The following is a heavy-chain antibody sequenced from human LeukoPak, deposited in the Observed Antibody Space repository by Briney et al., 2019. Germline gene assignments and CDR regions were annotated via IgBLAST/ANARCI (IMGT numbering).Heavy chain of an antibody. CDR3: ARHGANYYDSSGYTYYFDY. V-gene: IGHV4-39*01. CDR1: GGSISSSSYY. Sequence: PSETLSLTCTVSGGSISSSSYYWGWIRQPPGKGLEWIGSIYDSASTYYNPSLKSRVTISVDTSKNQFSLKLSSVTAADTAVYYCARHGANYYDSSGYTYYFDYWGQGTLVTVSS. J-gene: IGHJ4*02. D-gene: IGHD3-22*01. CDR2: IYDSAST.